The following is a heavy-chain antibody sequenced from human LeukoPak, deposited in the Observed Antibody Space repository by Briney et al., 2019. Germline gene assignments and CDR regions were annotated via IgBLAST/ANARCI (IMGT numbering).Heavy chain of an antibody. CDR1: GGSISSGSYY. J-gene: IGHJ3*02. CDR2: IYTSGST. Sequence: SETLSLTCTVSGGSISSGSYYWSWIRQPAGTGLEWIGRIYTSGSTNYNPSLKSRVTISVDTSKNQFSLKLTSVTAADTAVYYCARIACSGGSCYSQRGAFDIWGQGTMVTVSS. V-gene: IGHV4-61*02. D-gene: IGHD2-15*01. CDR3: ARIACSGGSCYSQRGAFDI.